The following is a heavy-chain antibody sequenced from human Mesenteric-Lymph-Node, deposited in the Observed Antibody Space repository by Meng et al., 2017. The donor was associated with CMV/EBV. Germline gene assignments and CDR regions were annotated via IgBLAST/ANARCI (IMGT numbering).Heavy chain of an antibody. CDR2: ISGSGGST. CDR3: AARRPDAASSGPATTFF. CDR1: GFTFSSYA. J-gene: IGHJ4*02. V-gene: IGHV3-23*01. Sequence: GESLKISCAASGFTFSSYAMSWVRQAPGKGLEWVSAISGSGGSTYHADSVKGRFTISRDNSKNTLYLQMSSLRAEDTAVYYCAARRPDAASSGPATTFFWGQGTLVTVSS. D-gene: IGHD2/OR15-2a*01.